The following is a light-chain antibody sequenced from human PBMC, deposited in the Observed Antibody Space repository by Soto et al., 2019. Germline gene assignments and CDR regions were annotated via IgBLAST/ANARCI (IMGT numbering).Light chain of an antibody. CDR1: SSDVASYNY. CDR3: TSLTSSITYV. V-gene: IGLV2-14*01. Sequence: QSVLTQPASVSGSPGQSITISCTGTSSDVASYNYVCWYQHHPGKAPKLMIYDVINRPSGVSNRFSGSKSGNTASLTISGLQAEDEADYYCTSLTSSITYVFGTGTKLTVL. J-gene: IGLJ1*01. CDR2: DVI.